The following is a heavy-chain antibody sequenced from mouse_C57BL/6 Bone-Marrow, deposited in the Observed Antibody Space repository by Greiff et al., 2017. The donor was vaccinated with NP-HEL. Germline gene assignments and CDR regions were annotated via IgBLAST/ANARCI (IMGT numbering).Heavy chain of an antibody. CDR3: ARFRPRYFDV. CDR2: ISDGGSYT. Sequence: EVQLVESGGGLVKPGGSLKLSCAASGFTFSSYAMSWVRQTPEKRLEWVATISDGGSYTYYPDNVKGRFTISRDNAKNNLYLQMSHLKAEDTAMYYCARFRPRYFDVWGTGTTVTVSS. V-gene: IGHV5-4*01. CDR1: GFTFSSYA. J-gene: IGHJ1*03.